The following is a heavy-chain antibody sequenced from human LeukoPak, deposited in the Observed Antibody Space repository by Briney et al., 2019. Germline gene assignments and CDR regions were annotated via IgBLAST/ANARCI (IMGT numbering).Heavy chain of an antibody. J-gene: IGHJ4*01. CDR3: ARDGTAPGLYFDL. CDR1: GFTFTDYW. D-gene: IGHD6-13*01. Sequence: GGSLRLSCAVSGFTFTDYWMNWVRQAPGKGLEWVASIRQDGGEKSHVDSVKGRFSISRDNTKNSLYLQMSSLRAEDTAVYYCARDGTAPGLYFDLWGQGTLVTVSS. CDR2: IRQDGGEK. V-gene: IGHV3-7*01.